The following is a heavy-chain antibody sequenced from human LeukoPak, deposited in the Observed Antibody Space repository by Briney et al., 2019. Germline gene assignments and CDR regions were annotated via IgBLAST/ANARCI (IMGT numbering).Heavy chain of an antibody. CDR3: ARHDPHSITGTTGDAFDI. D-gene: IGHD1-20*01. Sequence: GESLKISCKGSGYSFTSYWIGWVRQMPGKGLEWMGIIYPGDSDTRYSPSFQGQVTISADKSISTAYLQWSSLKASDTAMYYCARHDPHSITGTTGDAFDIWGQGTMVTVSS. CDR2: IYPGDSDT. V-gene: IGHV5-51*01. CDR1: GYSFTSYW. J-gene: IGHJ3*02.